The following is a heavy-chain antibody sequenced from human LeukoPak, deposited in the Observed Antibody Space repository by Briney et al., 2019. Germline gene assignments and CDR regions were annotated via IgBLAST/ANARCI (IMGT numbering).Heavy chain of an antibody. CDR1: GFTFSSHA. D-gene: IGHD3-22*01. CDR2: ISYDGSNK. Sequence: GGSLRLSCAASGFTFSSHAMHWVRQAPGKGLEWVAVISYDGSNKYYADSVKGRFTISRDNSKNTLYLQMNSLRAEDTAVYYCARGDSSGYYYFDYWGQGTLVTVSS. V-gene: IGHV3-30-3*01. CDR3: ARGDSSGYYYFDY. J-gene: IGHJ4*02.